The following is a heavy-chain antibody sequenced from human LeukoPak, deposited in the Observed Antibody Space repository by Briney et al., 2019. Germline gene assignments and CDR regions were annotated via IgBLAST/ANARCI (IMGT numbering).Heavy chain of an antibody. V-gene: IGHV4-34*01. Sequence: PSETLSLTCAVYGGSFSGYYWSWIRQPPGKGLEWIGEINHSGSTNYNPSLKSRVTISVDTSKNQFSLKLSSVTAADTAVYYCARQGGALWYYYDSSGYPFDYWGQGTLVTVSS. D-gene: IGHD3-22*01. J-gene: IGHJ4*02. CDR2: INHSGST. CDR1: GGSFSGYY. CDR3: ARQGGALWYYYDSSGYPFDY.